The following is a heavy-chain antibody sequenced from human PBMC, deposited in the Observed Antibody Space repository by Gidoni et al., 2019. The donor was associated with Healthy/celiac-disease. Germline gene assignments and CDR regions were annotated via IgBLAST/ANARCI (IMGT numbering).Heavy chain of an antibody. CDR2: ISSSSSYI. D-gene: IGHD3-3*01. Sequence: EVQLVESGGGLVKPGGSLRLSCAASGFTFSSYSMNWVRQAPGKGLEWVSSISSSSSYIYYADSVKGRFTISRDNAKNSLYLQMNSLRAEDTAVYYCARSLPPVLRFLEWLLQTDYYYFDYWGQGTLVTVSS. CDR1: GFTFSSYS. V-gene: IGHV3-21*01. CDR3: ARSLPPVLRFLEWLLQTDYYYFDY. J-gene: IGHJ4*02.